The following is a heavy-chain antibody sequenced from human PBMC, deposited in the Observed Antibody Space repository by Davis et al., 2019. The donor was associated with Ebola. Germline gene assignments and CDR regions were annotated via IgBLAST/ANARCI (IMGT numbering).Heavy chain of an antibody. D-gene: IGHD6-13*01. CDR2: INHSGST. V-gene: IGHV4-34*01. Sequence: PSETLSLTCAVYGGSFSGYYWSWIRQPPGKGLEWIGEINHSGSTNYNPSLKSRVTISVDTSKNQFSLKLSSVTAADTAVYYCARAVEYSSSWYGDAFDIWGQGTMVTVSS. J-gene: IGHJ3*02. CDR3: ARAVEYSSSWYGDAFDI. CDR1: GGSFSGYY.